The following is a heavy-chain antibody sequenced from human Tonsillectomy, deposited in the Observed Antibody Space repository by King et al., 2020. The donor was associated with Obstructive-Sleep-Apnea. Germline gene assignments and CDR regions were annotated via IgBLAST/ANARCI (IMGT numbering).Heavy chain of an antibody. CDR2: INHSGST. CDR1: GGSFSDYY. CDR3: ARGSGAAAVNWFDP. Sequence: VQLQQWGAGLLKPPETLSLSCAFFGGSFSDYYWSWIRQPPGKGLEWIGKINHSGSTNYNPSLKSRVTKSVDTSKNQCSLKLNFVTAADTAVYYCARGSGAAAVNWFDPWGQGTLDTVSS. D-gene: IGHD6-13*01. J-gene: IGHJ5*02. V-gene: IGHV4-34*01.